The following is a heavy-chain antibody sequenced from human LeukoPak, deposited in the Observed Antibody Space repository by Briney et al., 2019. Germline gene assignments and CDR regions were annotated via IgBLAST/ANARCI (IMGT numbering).Heavy chain of an antibody. D-gene: IGHD5-12*01. CDR1: GFTFSSFA. J-gene: IGHJ6*02. CDR2: ISSDGSNK. V-gene: IGHV3-30*04. CDR3: TRDDVLSGYVPYYYAMDV. Sequence: GGSLRLSCVASGFTFSSFALHWVRQAPGKGLEWVAVISSDGSNKFYADSVKGRFTISRDNPVDTVFLQMNSLRADDTAVYYCTRDDVLSGYVPYYYAMDVWGQGTTVTVSS.